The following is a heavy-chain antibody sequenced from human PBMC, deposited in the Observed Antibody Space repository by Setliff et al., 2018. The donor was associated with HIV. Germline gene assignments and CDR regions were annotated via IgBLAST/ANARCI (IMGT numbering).Heavy chain of an antibody. J-gene: IGHJ4*02. Sequence: SETLSLTCAASGYSISTAYYWGWIRQPPGKGLEWIGSVYHSGTTYYNPSLKSRVTISVDMSNNQFSLEVTSVTAADTAVYYCMRGRSITIFGVAYFDFWGQGTQVTVSS. CDR1: GYSISTAYY. CDR3: MRGRSITIFGVAYFDF. V-gene: IGHV4-38-2*01. CDR2: VYHSGTT. D-gene: IGHD3-3*01.